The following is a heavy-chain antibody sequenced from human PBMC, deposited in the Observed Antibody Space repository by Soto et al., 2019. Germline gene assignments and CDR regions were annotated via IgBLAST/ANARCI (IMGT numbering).Heavy chain of an antibody. CDR1: GGSINVFSYY. V-gene: IGHV4-31*03. CDR3: ARRGTYYFDY. J-gene: IGHJ4*02. CDR2: VHSSGGA. D-gene: IGHD2-15*01. Sequence: LSLPCTVSGGSINVFSYYWSWVRQHPEKGLEWIGYVHSSGGAYYNPSLKSRVTISIDTSANLFSLNLASVTAADTAVYYCARRGTYYFDYWGQGILVTVSS.